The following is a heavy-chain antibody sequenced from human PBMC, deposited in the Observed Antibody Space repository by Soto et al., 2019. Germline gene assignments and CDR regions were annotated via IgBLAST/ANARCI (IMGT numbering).Heavy chain of an antibody. J-gene: IGHJ6*02. CDR3: AKLPMITASYYYYGMDV. CDR2: ISGSGIST. D-gene: IGHD3-16*01. CDR1: GFPFSTYP. V-gene: IGHV3-23*01. Sequence: XGSRRLSCAASGFPFSTYPMNWVRQAPGKGLEWVSGISGSGISTFYADVVKGRFTISRDNSKNTVSLQMDSLRAEDTAVYYCAKLPMITASYYYYGMDVWGQGTTVTVSS.